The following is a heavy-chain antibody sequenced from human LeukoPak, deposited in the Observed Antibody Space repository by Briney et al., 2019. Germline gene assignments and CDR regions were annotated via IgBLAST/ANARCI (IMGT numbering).Heavy chain of an antibody. CDR2: MYYSGST. CDR3: ARHGRSWYGMDV. D-gene: IGHD6-13*01. V-gene: IGHV4-59*08. CDR1: GVTISSYY. J-gene: IGHJ6*02. Sequence: SETLSLTCSVSGVTISSYYWSWVRQPPGKGLEWIGYMYYSGSTDSNPSLKSRVTISVDTSKNQFSLKLSSVTAADTAVYYCARHGRSWYGMDVWGQGTTVTVSS.